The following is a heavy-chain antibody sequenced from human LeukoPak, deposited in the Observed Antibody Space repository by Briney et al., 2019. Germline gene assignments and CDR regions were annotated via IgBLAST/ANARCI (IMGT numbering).Heavy chain of an antibody. CDR1: GASITSYY. J-gene: IGHJ4*02. D-gene: IGHD3-22*01. CDR2: IYYTGST. CDR3: AGSYFYDGNRYFDY. Sequence: SETLSLTCNVSGASITSYYWNWIRQPPGKGLEWIGYIYYTGSTNSNPSLRSRVSISLDTSKNQFSLKLSSVTATDTALYYCAGSYFYDGNRYFDYWGQGALVTVSS. V-gene: IGHV4-59*08.